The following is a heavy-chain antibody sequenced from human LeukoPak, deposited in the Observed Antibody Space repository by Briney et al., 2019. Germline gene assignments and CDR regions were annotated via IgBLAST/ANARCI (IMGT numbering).Heavy chain of an antibody. CDR2: ISAYNGNR. D-gene: IGHD6-13*01. CDR3: ARQQVSSSWCDY. V-gene: IGHV1-18*01. CDR1: GYTFTSYG. J-gene: IGHJ4*01. Sequence: ASVKVSCKASGYTFTSYGISWVRQAPGQGLEWKGWISAYNGNRAYAQKLQGRVTMTTDTSTSTAYMELRGLRSDDTAVYYCARQQVSSSWCDYWGQGTLVTVSS.